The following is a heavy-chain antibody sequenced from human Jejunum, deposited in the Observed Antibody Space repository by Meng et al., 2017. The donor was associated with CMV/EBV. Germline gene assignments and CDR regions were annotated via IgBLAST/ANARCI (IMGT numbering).Heavy chain of an antibody. CDR1: GFTFDDYG. CDR3: ARDKDTGSYYSDY. CDR2: INWNGGST. Sequence: SGFTFDDYGMSWVRQAPGKGLEWVSGINWNGGSTGYADSMKGRFTISRDNAKNSLYLQMNSLRAEDTALYYCARDKDTGSYYSDYWGQGTRVTVSS. V-gene: IGHV3-20*03. D-gene: IGHD1-26*01. J-gene: IGHJ4*02.